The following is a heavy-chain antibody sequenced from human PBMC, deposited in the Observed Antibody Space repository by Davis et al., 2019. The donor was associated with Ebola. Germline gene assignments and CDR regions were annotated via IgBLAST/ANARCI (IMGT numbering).Heavy chain of an antibody. CDR2: IYYSGSI. CDR1: GGSVSSGTYY. D-gene: IGHD3-16*01. Sequence: PSETLSLTCTVSGGSVSSGTYYWSWIRQPPGKGLEWIGYIYYSGSINYNPSLKSRVTISVDTSKNQFSLKLTSVTAADTAVYYCARDMRDYYYYYYMDVWGKGTTVTVSS. J-gene: IGHJ6*03. V-gene: IGHV4-61*01. CDR3: ARDMRDYYYYYYMDV.